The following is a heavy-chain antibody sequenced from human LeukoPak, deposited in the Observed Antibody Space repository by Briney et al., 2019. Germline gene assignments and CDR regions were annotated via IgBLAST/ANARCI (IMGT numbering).Heavy chain of an antibody. CDR2: IYHSGST. D-gene: IGHD5-12*01. Sequence: PSQTLSLTCTVSGGSISSGGYYCSWIRQPPGKGLEWIGYIYHSGSTNYNPSLKSRVTISVDTSKNQFSLKLSSVTAADTAVYYCASGLGRYDYWGQGTLVTVSS. V-gene: IGHV4-30-2*02. J-gene: IGHJ4*02. CDR3: ASGLGRYDY. CDR1: GGSISSGGYY.